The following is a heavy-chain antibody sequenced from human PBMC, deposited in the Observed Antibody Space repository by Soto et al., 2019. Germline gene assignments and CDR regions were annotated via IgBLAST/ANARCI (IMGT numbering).Heavy chain of an antibody. CDR1: GGFVSSGSYY. Sequence: QVQLQQWGAGLLKPSETLSLTCAVYGGFVSSGSYYCSWIRQPPGKGLEWIGEMSHSGGTHFNPSLKSRVTISVDTSKNQFSLKMSCVTAADTALYYCARVERGTATTVVDAFDIWGPGTMVTVSS. D-gene: IGHD1-1*01. J-gene: IGHJ3*02. CDR3: ARVERGTATTVVDAFDI. CDR2: MSHSGGT. V-gene: IGHV4-34*01.